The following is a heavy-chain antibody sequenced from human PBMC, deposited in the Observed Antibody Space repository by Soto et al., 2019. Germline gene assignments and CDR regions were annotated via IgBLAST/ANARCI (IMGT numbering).Heavy chain of an antibody. J-gene: IGHJ4*02. CDR1: GFTFSSYG. CDR2: IWYDGSNK. CDR3: ARDRIAAAGTRYFDY. Sequence: QVQLVESGGGVVQPGRSLRLSCAASGFTFSSYGMHWVRQAPGKGLEWVAVIWYDGSNKYYADSVKGRFTISRDNSKNTLYLQMNSLRAEDTAVYYCARDRIAAAGTRYFDYWGQGTLVTVSS. V-gene: IGHV3-33*01. D-gene: IGHD6-13*01.